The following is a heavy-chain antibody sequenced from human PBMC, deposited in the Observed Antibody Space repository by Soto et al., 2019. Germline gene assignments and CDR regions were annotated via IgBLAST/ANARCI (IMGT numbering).Heavy chain of an antibody. CDR3: ASSGSYTTMPHHYYYGMHV. CDR2: IYPGDSDT. D-gene: IGHD5-18*01. Sequence: PGESLKISCKGSGYSFTTYWIGWVRQMPGKGLEWLGIIYPGDSDTRYSPSVQGQVTISADKSISTAYLQWSSLKASDTAMYYCASSGSYTTMPHHYYYGMHVWGQGTTVTV. CDR1: GYSFTTYW. J-gene: IGHJ6*02. V-gene: IGHV5-51*01.